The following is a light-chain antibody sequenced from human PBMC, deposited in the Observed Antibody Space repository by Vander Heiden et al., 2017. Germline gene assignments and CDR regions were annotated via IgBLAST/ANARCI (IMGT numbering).Light chain of an antibody. J-gene: IGLJ1*01. Sequence: QSVLTQPPSVSGAPGQRVTISCTGSSSDIGAGYDVNWYQHLPGTALKILISENNKRPSGVPDRFSGSKSGTSASLAITGLQAEDEADYYCQSYDSSLNVYVFGTGTKVTVL. V-gene: IGLV1-40*01. CDR3: QSYDSSLNVYV. CDR1: SSDIGAGYD. CDR2: ENN.